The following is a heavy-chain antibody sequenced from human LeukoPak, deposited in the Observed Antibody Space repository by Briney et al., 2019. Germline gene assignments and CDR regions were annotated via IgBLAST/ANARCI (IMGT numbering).Heavy chain of an antibody. Sequence: PGGSLRLSCAASGFTFSNAWMSWVRQAPGKGLEWVGRIKSKTDGGTTDYAAPVKGRFTISRDDSKNTLYLQMNSLKTEDTAVYYCTTDSHYYDSSGYYHFPFDYWGQGTLVTVSS. D-gene: IGHD3-22*01. V-gene: IGHV3-15*01. CDR2: IKSKTDGGTT. J-gene: IGHJ4*02. CDR3: TTDSHYYDSSGYYHFPFDY. CDR1: GFTFSNAW.